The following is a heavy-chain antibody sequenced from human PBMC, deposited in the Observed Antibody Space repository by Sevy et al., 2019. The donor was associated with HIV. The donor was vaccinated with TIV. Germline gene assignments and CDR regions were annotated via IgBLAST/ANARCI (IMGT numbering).Heavy chain of an antibody. J-gene: IGHJ4*02. D-gene: IGHD6-19*01. CDR3: VRGGPYSSGWYRGSHFDY. V-gene: IGHV3-30*04. CDR1: GFTFSSYA. Sequence: GGSLRLSCAASGFTFSSYAMHWVRQAPGKGLEWVAVISYDGSNKYYADSVKGRFTISRDNSKNTLYLQMNSLRAEDTAVYYCVRGGPYSSGWYRGSHFDYWGQGTLVTVSS. CDR2: ISYDGSNK.